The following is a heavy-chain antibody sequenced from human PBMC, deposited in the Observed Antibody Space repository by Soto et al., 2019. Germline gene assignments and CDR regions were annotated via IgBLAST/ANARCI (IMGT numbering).Heavy chain of an antibody. D-gene: IGHD6-13*01. Sequence: GGSLRLSCAASGFTFSSYWMSWVRQAPGKGLEWVANIKQDGSEKYYVDSVKGRFTISRDNAKNSLYLQMNSLRAEDTAVYYCARFRSSSGYKTGYMDVWGKGTTVTVSS. CDR1: GFTFSSYW. V-gene: IGHV3-7*01. CDR2: IKQDGSEK. CDR3: ARFRSSSGYKTGYMDV. J-gene: IGHJ6*03.